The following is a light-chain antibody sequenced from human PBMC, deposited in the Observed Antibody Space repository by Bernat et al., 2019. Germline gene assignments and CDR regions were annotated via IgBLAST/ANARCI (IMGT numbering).Light chain of an antibody. Sequence: DIQMTQSPSSLSASTGDRVTITCRSSQSISSYLTWYQQKPGKAPKLLIYAASSLQSGVPSRFSGSGSGTDFTLTISCLQSEDFATYYCQQSYSTPLTFGPGTKVDIK. V-gene: IGKV1-39*01. J-gene: IGKJ3*01. CDR3: QQSYSTPLT. CDR1: QSISSY. CDR2: AAS.